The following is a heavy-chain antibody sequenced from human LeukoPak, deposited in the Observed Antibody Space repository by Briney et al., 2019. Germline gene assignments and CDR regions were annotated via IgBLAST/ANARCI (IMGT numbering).Heavy chain of an antibody. CDR2: IYTSGST. D-gene: IGHD3-16*02. V-gene: IGHV4-4*07. CDR1: GNSFGDYY. CDR3: AKSNSYGLIDI. Sequence: SETLSLTCTVSGNSFGDYYWSWIRQPAGKGLEWIGRIYTSGSTTYNPSLKSRVTMSVDTSRNQFSLKLNSVTAADTAVYYCAKSNSYGLIDIWGQGTMVTVSS. J-gene: IGHJ3*02.